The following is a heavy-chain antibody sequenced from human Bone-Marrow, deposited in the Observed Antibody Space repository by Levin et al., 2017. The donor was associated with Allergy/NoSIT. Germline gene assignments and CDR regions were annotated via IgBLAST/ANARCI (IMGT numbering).Heavy chain of an antibody. Sequence: PGGSLRLSCKGSGYSFTSYWIGWVRQMPGKGLEWMGIIYPGDSDTRYSPSFQGQVTISADKSISTAYLQWSSLKASDTAMYYCAGVGVVVPAAIREGGGLDYYYGMDVWGQGTTVTVSS. J-gene: IGHJ6*02. D-gene: IGHD2-2*02. CDR2: IYPGDSDT. CDR1: GYSFTSYW. CDR3: AGVGVVVPAAIREGGGLDYYYGMDV. V-gene: IGHV5-51*01.